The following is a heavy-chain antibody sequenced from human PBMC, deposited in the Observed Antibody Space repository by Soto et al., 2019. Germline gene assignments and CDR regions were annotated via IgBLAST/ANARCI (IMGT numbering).Heavy chain of an antibody. CDR3: AKPRLVAGLIKYVDFAN. J-gene: IGHJ4*02. Sequence: VQLLESGGGLVQPGGSLRLACEVSGFTFSSYAMSWVRQAPGKRLEWVAAISGTGVRAQYADSVKGRFTISRHNTKNALNLQMNRLRAEDTAVYYCAKPRLVAGLIKYVDFANWGQGTLVTVSS. CDR2: ISGTGVRA. CDR1: GFTFSSYA. V-gene: IGHV3-23*01. D-gene: IGHD6-19*01.